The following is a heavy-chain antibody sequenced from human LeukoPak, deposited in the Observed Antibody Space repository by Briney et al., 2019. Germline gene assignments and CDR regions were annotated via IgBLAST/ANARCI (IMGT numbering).Heavy chain of an antibody. J-gene: IGHJ4*02. V-gene: IGHV1-8*03. CDR1: GYTFTNYD. Sequence: ASVKVSCKASGYTFTNYDINWVRQATGQGLEWMGWLNPDSGNTGYAQKFQGRVTITRNTSLNTAYMELSSLRSEDTAVYYCASSPTYSNYADYWGQGTLVTVSS. CDR2: LNPDSGNT. D-gene: IGHD4-11*01. CDR3: ASSPTYSNYADY.